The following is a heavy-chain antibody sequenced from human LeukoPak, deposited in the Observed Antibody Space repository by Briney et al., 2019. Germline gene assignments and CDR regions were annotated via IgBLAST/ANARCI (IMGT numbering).Heavy chain of an antibody. CDR1: GGTFSSYA. CDR2: IIPIFGTA. CDR3: ARTPTATPGMH. J-gene: IGHJ4*02. V-gene: IGHV1-69*05. Sequence: ASVKVSCKASGGTFSSYAISWVRQAPGQGLEWMGGIIPIFGTANYAQKFQGRVTITTDESTSTAYMELSRLRSDDTAVYFCARTPTATPGMHWGQGTLVIVSS. D-gene: IGHD1-26*01.